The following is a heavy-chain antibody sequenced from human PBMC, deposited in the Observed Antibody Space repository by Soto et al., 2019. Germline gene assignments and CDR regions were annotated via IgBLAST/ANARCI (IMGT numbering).Heavy chain of an antibody. J-gene: IGHJ4*02. CDR2: IYHSGST. CDR1: GYSISSGYY. CDR3: ARAGRDYDFWGGYLGGEENHYCFDY. V-gene: IGHV4-38-2*01. D-gene: IGHD3-3*01. Sequence: PSETLSLTCAVSGYSISSGYYWGWIRQPPGKGLEWIGSIYHSGSTYYNPSLKSRVTISVDTSTNQFSLKLSSVTAADTAVYYCARAGRDYDFWGGYLGGEENHYCFDYWGQGTLVTVSS.